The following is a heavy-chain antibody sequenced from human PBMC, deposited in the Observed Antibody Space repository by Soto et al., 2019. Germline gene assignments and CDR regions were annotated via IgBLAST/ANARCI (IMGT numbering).Heavy chain of an antibody. Sequence: GGSLRLSCAASGFTFSSYAMSWVRQAPGKGLEWVSAISGSGGSTYYADSVKGRFTISRDNSKNTLYLQMNSLRAEDTAVYYCTTTVIYSGYDWVFDYWGQGTLVTVSS. CDR2: ISGSGGST. CDR3: TTTVIYSGYDWVFDY. J-gene: IGHJ4*02. V-gene: IGHV3-23*01. D-gene: IGHD5-12*01. CDR1: GFTFSSYA.